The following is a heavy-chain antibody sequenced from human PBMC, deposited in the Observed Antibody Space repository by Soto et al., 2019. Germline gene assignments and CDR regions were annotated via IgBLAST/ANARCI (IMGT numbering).Heavy chain of an antibody. Sequence: ASVKVSCKASGYTFTGYYMHWVRQAPGQGLEWMGWINPNSGGTNYAQKFQGWVTMTRDTSIGTAYTELSRLRSDDTAVYYCARCYDSSGYLGFDYWGQGTLVTVSS. D-gene: IGHD3-22*01. CDR3: ARCYDSSGYLGFDY. CDR2: INPNSGGT. V-gene: IGHV1-2*04. CDR1: GYTFTGYY. J-gene: IGHJ4*02.